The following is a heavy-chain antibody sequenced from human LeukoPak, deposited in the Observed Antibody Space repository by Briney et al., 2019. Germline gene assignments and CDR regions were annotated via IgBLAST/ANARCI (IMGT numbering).Heavy chain of an antibody. D-gene: IGHD6-13*01. CDR3: ASRGHEYSSSWYVLRPKYFQH. V-gene: IGHV4-34*01. J-gene: IGHJ1*01. CDR2: INHIVST. CDR1: GGSVSGYY. Sequence: SETLSLTCAVYGGSVSGYYWSWIRHPPGKGLGCIGEINHIVSTNYNPSLKSRVHISVDTSKNQFSLKLSSVTAADTAVYYCASRGHEYSSSWYVLRPKYFQHWGQGTLVTVSS.